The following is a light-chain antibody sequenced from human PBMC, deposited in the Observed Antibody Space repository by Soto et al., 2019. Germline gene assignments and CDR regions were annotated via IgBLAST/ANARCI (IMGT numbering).Light chain of an antibody. J-gene: IGKJ2*01. Sequence: IQLTQSPSSLSASVGDRVTITCRASQGISYSLAWYQQKPGKAPKLLIYAASTLQDGVPSRFSGSGSGTHFTLTISSLQPEDFATYYCQQLNSYPPYTFGQGTKVEVK. V-gene: IGKV1-9*01. CDR2: AAS. CDR3: QQLNSYPPYT. CDR1: QGISYS.